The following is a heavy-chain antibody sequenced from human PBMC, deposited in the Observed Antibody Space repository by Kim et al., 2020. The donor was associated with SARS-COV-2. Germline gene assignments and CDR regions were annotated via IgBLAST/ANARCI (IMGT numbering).Heavy chain of an antibody. CDR2: GNT. V-gene: IGHV1-18*01. J-gene: IGHJ4*02. CDR3: ARDLDGTDY. Sequence: GNTNYAQKLQGRVTMTTDTSTSTAYMELRSLRSDDTAVYYCARDLDGTDYWGQGTLVTLSS.